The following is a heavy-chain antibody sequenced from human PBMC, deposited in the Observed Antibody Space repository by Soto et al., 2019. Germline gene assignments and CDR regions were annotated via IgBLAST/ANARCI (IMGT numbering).Heavy chain of an antibody. CDR3: ARGGSSDWQVAFDI. CDR2: VNHLGSN. Sequence: SETLSLTCVVSGGSFSTYYYNWIRQSPGKGLEWIGEVNHLGSNNYSPSLKSRVTISLDTSKNQFSLNLTSVTAADTAVYYCARGGSSDWQVAFDIWGQGTMVT. V-gene: IGHV4-34*01. J-gene: IGHJ3*02. CDR1: GGSFSTYY. D-gene: IGHD6-19*01.